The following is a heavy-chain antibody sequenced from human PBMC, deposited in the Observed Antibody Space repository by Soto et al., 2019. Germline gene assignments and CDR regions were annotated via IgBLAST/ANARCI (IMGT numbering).Heavy chain of an antibody. Sequence: EVQLLESGGGLVQPGGSLRLSCAASGFTFSSYGMSWVRQAPGKGLEWVSAISGSGGSTYYADSVKGRFTISRDNSKNPPYLQMNRLRAEDTAVYYCAKSLSVGATTPFDYWGQGTLVTVSS. D-gene: IGHD1-26*01. CDR2: ISGSGGST. CDR3: AKSLSVGATTPFDY. CDR1: GFTFSSYG. V-gene: IGHV3-23*01. J-gene: IGHJ4*02.